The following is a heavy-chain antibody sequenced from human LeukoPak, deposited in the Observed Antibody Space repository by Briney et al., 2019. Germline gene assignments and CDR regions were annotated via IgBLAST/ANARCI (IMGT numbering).Heavy chain of an antibody. V-gene: IGHV1-69*01. D-gene: IGHD4-17*01. CDR2: IIPIFGTA. CDR3: ARVGALGDYLFDY. J-gene: IGHJ4*02. CDR1: GGTFSSYA. Sequence: ASVKVSCKASGGTFSSYAISWVRQAPGQGLEWMGGIIPIFGTATYAQKFQGRVTITSDESTSTAYMELSSLRAEDAAVYYCARVGALGDYLFDYWGQGTLVTVSS.